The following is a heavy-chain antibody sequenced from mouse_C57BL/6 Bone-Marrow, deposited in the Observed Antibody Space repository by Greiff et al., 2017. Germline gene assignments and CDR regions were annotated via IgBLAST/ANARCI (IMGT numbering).Heavy chain of an antibody. CDR1: GYTFTDYE. D-gene: IGHD2-10*02. V-gene: IGHV1-15*01. J-gene: IGHJ4*01. Sequence: VQLQQSGAELVRPGASVMLSCKASGYTFTDYEMHWVKQTPVHGLEWIGAIDPETGGTAYNQKFKGKAILTADKSSSTAYMELRSLTSEDSAVYYCTRGGYDYDAMDYWGQGTSVTVSS. CDR3: TRGGYDYDAMDY. CDR2: IDPETGGT.